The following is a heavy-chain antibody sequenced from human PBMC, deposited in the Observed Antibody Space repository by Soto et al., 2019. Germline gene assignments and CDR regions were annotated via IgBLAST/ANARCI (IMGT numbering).Heavy chain of an antibody. CDR2: ISWNSGSI. CDR1: GFTFDDYA. D-gene: IGHD6-19*01. CDR3: AKAAIQWLEPFDY. J-gene: IGHJ4*02. Sequence: GGSLRLSCAASGFTFDDYAMHWVRQAPGKGLEWVSGISWNSGSIAYADSVKGRFTISRDNAKNSLYLQMNSLRAEDTALYYCAKAAIQWLEPFDYWGQGTLVTVSS. V-gene: IGHV3-9*01.